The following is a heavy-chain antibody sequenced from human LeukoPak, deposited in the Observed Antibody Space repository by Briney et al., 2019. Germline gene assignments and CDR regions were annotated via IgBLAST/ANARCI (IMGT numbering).Heavy chain of an antibody. CDR3: ARGDCSGGSCYKPPTDY. J-gene: IGHJ4*02. CDR2: INPSGGST. V-gene: IGHV1-46*01. D-gene: IGHD2-15*01. CDR1: GYTFTSYY. Sequence: RASVKVSCKASGYTFTSYYMHWVRQAPGQRLEWMGLINPSGGSTSYAQKFQGRVTMTRDMSTSTVYMELSSLRSEDTAVYYCARGDCSGGSCYKPPTDYWGQGTLVTVSS.